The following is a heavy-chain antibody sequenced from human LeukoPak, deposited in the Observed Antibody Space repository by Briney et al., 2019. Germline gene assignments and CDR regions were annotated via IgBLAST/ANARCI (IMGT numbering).Heavy chain of an antibody. CDR1: GFTFSASW. CDR2: IKQDGSEK. CDR3: ARDVQPGGIYYDSSGPPGY. J-gene: IGHJ4*02. V-gene: IGHV3-7*01. D-gene: IGHD3-22*01. Sequence: PGGSLRLSCAASGFTFSASWMSWVRQAPGKGLEWVANIKQDGSEKYYVDSVKGRFTISRDNAKSSLYLQMNSLRAEDTAVYSCARDVQPGGIYYDSSGPPGYWGQGTLVTVSS.